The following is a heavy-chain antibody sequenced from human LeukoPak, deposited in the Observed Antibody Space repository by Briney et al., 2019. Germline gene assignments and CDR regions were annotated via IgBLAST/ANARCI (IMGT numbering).Heavy chain of an antibody. V-gene: IGHV4-4*02. J-gene: IGHJ2*01. D-gene: IGHD4-17*01. CDR3: ARDGNYGEDWYFDL. CDR1: GGSISSSNW. Sequence: NPSGTLSLTCAASGGSISSSNWWSRVRQPPGKGLEWIGEIYHSGSTNYNPSLKSRVTISVDKSKNQFSLKLSSVTAADTAVYYCARDGNYGEDWYFDLWGRGTLVTVSS. CDR2: IYHSGST.